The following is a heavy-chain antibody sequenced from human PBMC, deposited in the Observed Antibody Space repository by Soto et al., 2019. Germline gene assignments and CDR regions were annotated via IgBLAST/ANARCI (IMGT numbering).Heavy chain of an antibody. CDR3: ASDTTDWNHYYYYGMDV. CDR2: INPSGGST. J-gene: IGHJ6*02. Sequence: QVQLVQSGAEVKKPGASVKVSCKASGYTFTSYYMHWVRQAPGQGLEWMGIINPSGGSTSYAQKFQGRVTMTRDTSTSTVYMELSSLRSEDTAVYYCASDTTDWNHYYYYGMDVWGQGTTVTVSS. D-gene: IGHD1-1*01. CDR1: GYTFTSYY. V-gene: IGHV1-46*01.